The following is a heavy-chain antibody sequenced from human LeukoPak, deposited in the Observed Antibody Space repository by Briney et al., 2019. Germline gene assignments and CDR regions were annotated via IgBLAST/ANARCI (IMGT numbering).Heavy chain of an antibody. D-gene: IGHD3-22*01. CDR3: APSVRSSGSYYFDY. CDR2: INPHDGST. J-gene: IGHJ4*02. Sequence: RASVKGSCKASGDSFTKYYMHWVRQAPGQGLEWMGIINPHDGSTTHTQKFQGRLTMTTDTSTSTVSMELSSLRSEDTAVYYCAPSVRSSGSYYFDYWGQGTLVTVSS. V-gene: IGHV1-46*01. CDR1: GDSFTKYY.